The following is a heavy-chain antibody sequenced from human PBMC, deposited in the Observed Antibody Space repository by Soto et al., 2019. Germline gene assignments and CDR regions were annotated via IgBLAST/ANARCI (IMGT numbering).Heavy chain of an antibody. V-gene: IGHV3-23*01. D-gene: IGHD5-12*01. CDR3: ARAHSGYDKYYYYYYMDV. Sequence: GGSLRLSCAASGFTFSSYAMSWVRQAPGKGLEWVSAISGSGGSTYYADSVKGRFTISRDNSKNTLYLQMNSLRAEDTAVYYCARAHSGYDKYYYYYYMDVWGKGTTVTVSS. CDR2: ISGSGGST. J-gene: IGHJ6*03. CDR1: GFTFSSYA.